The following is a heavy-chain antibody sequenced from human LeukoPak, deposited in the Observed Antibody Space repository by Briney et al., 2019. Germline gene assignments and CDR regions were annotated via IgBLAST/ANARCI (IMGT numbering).Heavy chain of an antibody. V-gene: IGHV4-59*01. CDR3: ARDQSSGWYYYGMDV. CDR1: GGSISSYY. Sequence: SSETLSLTCTVSGGSISSYYWSWIRQPPGKGLEWIGYIYYSGSSNYNPSLKSRVTISVDTSKNQFSLKLSSVTAADTAVYYCARDQSSGWYYYGMDVWGQGTTVTVSS. J-gene: IGHJ6*02. CDR2: IYYSGSS. D-gene: IGHD6-19*01.